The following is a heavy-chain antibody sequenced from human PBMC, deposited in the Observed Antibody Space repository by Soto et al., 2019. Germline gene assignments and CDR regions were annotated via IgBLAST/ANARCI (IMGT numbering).Heavy chain of an antibody. J-gene: IGHJ4*02. CDR1: GFTFNIYA. CDR3: VRSSGVPTPDFAY. D-gene: IGHD3-10*01. V-gene: IGHV3-30-3*01. Sequence: QVRLVESGGGVVQPGRSLRLSCAASGFTFNIYAMHWVRQAPGKGLEWVAVISHDGTSRYYADSVKGRVTISRDNSKSMVFVQMNSLGVEDTAEYYCVRSSGVPTPDFAYWGQGTLVTVSS. CDR2: ISHDGTSR.